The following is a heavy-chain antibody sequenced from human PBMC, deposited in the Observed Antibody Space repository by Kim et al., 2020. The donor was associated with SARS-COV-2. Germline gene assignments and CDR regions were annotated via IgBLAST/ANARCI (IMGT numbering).Heavy chain of an antibody. CDR3: AAESQQQLVRLYYYYGMDV. V-gene: IGHV1-69*13. J-gene: IGHJ6*02. CDR1: GGTFSSYA. CDR2: IIPIFGTA. D-gene: IGHD6-13*01. Sequence: SVKVSCKASGGTFSSYAISWVRQAPGQGLEWMGGIIPIFGTANYAQKFQGRVTITADESTSTAYMELSSLRSEDTAVYYCAAESQQQLVRLYYYYGMDVWGQGTTVTVSS.